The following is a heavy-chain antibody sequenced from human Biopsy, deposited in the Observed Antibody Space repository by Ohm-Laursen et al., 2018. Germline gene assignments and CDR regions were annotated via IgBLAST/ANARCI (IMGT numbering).Heavy chain of an antibody. CDR2: ITDSGSHM. V-gene: IGHV3-21*01. CDR1: GFTFKNYN. Sequence: SLRLSCAASGFTFKNYNMNWVRQAPGKGLEWVSSITDSGSHMYYADSVKGRLTISRDNAKNSLYLQMDRLRAEDTAVYYCAREGKLVADEYFDYWGQGSLVTVSS. D-gene: IGHD6-13*01. CDR3: AREGKLVADEYFDY. J-gene: IGHJ4*02.